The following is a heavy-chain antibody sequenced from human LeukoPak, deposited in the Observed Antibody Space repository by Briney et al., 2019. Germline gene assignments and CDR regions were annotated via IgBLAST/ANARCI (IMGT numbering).Heavy chain of an antibody. CDR1: GFTFSSYA. V-gene: IGHV3-23*01. J-gene: IGHJ4*02. CDR3: VLGSDDYGDYEGLD. CDR2: ISGSGGST. D-gene: IGHD4-17*01. Sequence: PGGSLRLSCAASGFTFSSYAMSWVRQAPEKGLEWVSAISGSGGSTYYADSVKGRFTISRDNSKNTLYLQMNSLRAEDTAVYYCVLGSDDYGDYEGLDRGQGTLVTVSS.